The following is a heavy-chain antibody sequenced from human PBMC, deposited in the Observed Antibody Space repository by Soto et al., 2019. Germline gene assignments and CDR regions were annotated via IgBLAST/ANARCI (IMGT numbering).Heavy chain of an antibody. D-gene: IGHD3-3*01. CDR2: IKQDGSEK. Sequence: GGSLRLSCAASGFTFSSYWMSWVRQAPGKGLEWVANIKQDGSEKYYVDSVKGRFTISRDNAKNSLYLQMNSLRAEDTAVYYCARDTPYDFWSGYYQPWGQGTLVTVSS. V-gene: IGHV3-7*01. CDR3: ARDTPYDFWSGYYQP. J-gene: IGHJ5*02. CDR1: GFTFSSYW.